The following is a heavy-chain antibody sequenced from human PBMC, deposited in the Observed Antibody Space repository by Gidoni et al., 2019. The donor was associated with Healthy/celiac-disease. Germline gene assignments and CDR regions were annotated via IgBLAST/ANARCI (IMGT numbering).Heavy chain of an antibody. CDR3: ASTSIAARRSYYGMDV. CDR1: GGPFTSYA. CDR2: IIPSFGTA. J-gene: IGHJ6*02. Sequence: QVQLVQSGAEVNKPGSSVKVPCKASGGPFTSYAISCVRPAPGQGLERMGGIIPSFGTANYTKKYQGRVTITADKTTSTAYMELSSLRSEDTAAYYCASTSIAARRSYYGMDVWGQGTTVTVSS. D-gene: IGHD6-6*01. V-gene: IGHV1-69*06.